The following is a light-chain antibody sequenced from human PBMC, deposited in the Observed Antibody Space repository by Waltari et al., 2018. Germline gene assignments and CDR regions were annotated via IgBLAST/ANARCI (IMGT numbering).Light chain of an antibody. CDR3: QQYNTFSPYT. V-gene: IGKV1-5*01. Sequence: DIQMTQSPSSLSASVGDRVSITFRASQSVSKWLAWTQHKPGRAPPLLIYEAYTLQSGVPSRFRGSGSGTDFTLTITDLQTEDSATYYCQQYNTFSPYTFGQGTKVEI. J-gene: IGKJ2*01. CDR1: QSVSKW. CDR2: EAY.